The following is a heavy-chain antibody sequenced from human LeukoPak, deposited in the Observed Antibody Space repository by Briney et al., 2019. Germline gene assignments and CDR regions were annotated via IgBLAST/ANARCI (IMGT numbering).Heavy chain of an antibody. D-gene: IGHD3-10*01. CDR1: GVSFSGYY. CDR2: IFYSGST. V-gene: IGHV4-34*12. CDR3: AKSNGYGLVDI. Sequence: PSEALSLTCSVNGVSFSGYYWGWVRQPPGKGLEWIGNIFYSGSTYYSPSLKSRVTISLDTSRNQFSLKLNSVTAADTAVYYCAKSNGYGLVDIWGQGTMVTVSS. J-gene: IGHJ3*02.